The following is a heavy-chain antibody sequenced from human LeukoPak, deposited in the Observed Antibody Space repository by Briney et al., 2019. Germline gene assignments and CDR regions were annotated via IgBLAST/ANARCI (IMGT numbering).Heavy chain of an antibody. CDR1: GFTFSSYW. J-gene: IGHJ6*03. CDR2: IKQDGSEK. V-gene: IGHV3-7*01. CDR3: ARVSMVTTGYYYYYYMDV. D-gene: IGHD2/OR15-2a*01. Sequence: GGSLRLSCAASGFTFSSYWMSWVRQAPGKGLEGVANIKQDGSEKYYVDSVKGRFTISRDNAKNSLYLQMNSLRAEDTAVFYCARVSMVTTGYYYYYYMDVWGKGTTVTVSS.